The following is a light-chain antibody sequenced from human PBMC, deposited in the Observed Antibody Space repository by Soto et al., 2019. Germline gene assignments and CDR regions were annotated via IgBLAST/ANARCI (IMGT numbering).Light chain of an antibody. Sequence: EIVLTQSPATLSLSPGEIATLSCRASQTVYSYLAWYQQKPGQAPRLLIYDASNRATGIPARFSGSGSGTDFTLTISSLEPEEFAFYYCQPRSNWPRTFGQGTKVEIK. J-gene: IGKJ1*01. V-gene: IGKV3-11*01. CDR2: DAS. CDR3: QPRSNWPRT. CDR1: QTVYSY.